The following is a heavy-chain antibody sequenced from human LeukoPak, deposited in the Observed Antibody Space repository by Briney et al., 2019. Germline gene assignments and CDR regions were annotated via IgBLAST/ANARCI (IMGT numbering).Heavy chain of an antibody. CDR1: GFTFSSYD. V-gene: IGHV3-30*18. Sequence: GGSLRLSCAASGFTFSSYDMHWVRQAPGKGLECVAGISYDGNNKYYADSVKGRFTISRDNAKNSLYLQMNSLRAEDTAVYYCAELGITMIGGVWGKGTTVTISS. J-gene: IGHJ6*04. CDR2: ISYDGNNK. CDR3: AELGITMIGGV. D-gene: IGHD3-10*02.